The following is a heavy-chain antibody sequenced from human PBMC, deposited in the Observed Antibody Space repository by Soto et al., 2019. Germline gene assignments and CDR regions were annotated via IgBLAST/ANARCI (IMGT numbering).Heavy chain of an antibody. CDR2: IRASGTST. J-gene: IGHJ4*02. Sequence: EVQLLESGGGLVQPGGSLRLSCAASGFTFSSYAMAWVRQAPGKGLEWVSTIRASGTSTYYADSVEARFSISRDIPKNTSYVQMISLRAEETAVYYCAKEWSDARTREKCGLVDYWGQGALVTVSS. D-gene: IGHD2-8*01. CDR1: GFTFSSYA. CDR3: AKEWSDARTREKCGLVDY. V-gene: IGHV3-23*01.